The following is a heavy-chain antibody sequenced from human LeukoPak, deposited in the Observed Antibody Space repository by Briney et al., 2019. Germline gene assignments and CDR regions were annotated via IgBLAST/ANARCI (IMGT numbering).Heavy chain of an antibody. D-gene: IGHD3-22*01. CDR3: ACREVVVTVDHFDY. CDR2: INHSGST. CDR1: GGSIISSSYN. Sequence: PSETLSLTCAVSGGSIISSSYNWGWIRRPPGKGLEWIGEINHSGSTNYNPSLKSRVTISVDTSKNQFSLKLSSVTAADTAVYYCACREVVVTVDHFDYWGQGTLVTVSS. V-gene: IGHV4-39*07. J-gene: IGHJ4*02.